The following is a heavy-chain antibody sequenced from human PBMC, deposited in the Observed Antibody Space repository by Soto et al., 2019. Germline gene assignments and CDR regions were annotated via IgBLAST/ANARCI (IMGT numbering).Heavy chain of an antibody. Sequence: PVGSLRLSCAASGFTFNNYAVTWARQAPGKGLEWVSSISGSGHRTYYAESVKGRFTISRDNSKNTLYLQMSSLRADDSAIYYCANWVEGSMVYFDFWGQGTPVTVSS. V-gene: IGHV3-23*01. CDR3: ANWVEGSMVYFDF. CDR2: ISGSGHRT. CDR1: GFTFNNYA. J-gene: IGHJ4*02. D-gene: IGHD6-13*01.